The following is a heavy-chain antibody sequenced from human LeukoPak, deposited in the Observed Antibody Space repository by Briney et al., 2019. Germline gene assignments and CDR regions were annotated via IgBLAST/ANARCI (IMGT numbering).Heavy chain of an antibody. V-gene: IGHV3-23*01. CDR1: RFTFRNHG. CDR3: ASLYNDYGDY. D-gene: IGHD5-24*01. Sequence: GGSLRLFCAASRFTFRNHGMSWVSQAPGKGLEWVSGIIGTGDSTFYADPVKGRFTISRDNSRNTLYLHMNSLRVDDTAVYYCASLYNDYGDYWGQGALVTVSS. J-gene: IGHJ4*02. CDR2: IIGTGDST.